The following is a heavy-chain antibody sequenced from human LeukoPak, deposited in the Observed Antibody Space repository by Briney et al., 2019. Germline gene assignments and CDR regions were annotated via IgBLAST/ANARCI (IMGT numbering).Heavy chain of an antibody. Sequence: ASVKVSCKASGGTFSSYAISWVRQAPGQGLEWMEGIIPIFGTANYAQKFQGRVTITTDESTSTAYMELSSLRSEDTAVYYCARDINGYYYDSHGYYPTDLWGQGTLVTVSS. CDR3: ARDINGYYYDSHGYYPTDL. CDR2: IIPIFGTA. V-gene: IGHV1-69*05. J-gene: IGHJ5*02. D-gene: IGHD3-22*01. CDR1: GGTFSSYA.